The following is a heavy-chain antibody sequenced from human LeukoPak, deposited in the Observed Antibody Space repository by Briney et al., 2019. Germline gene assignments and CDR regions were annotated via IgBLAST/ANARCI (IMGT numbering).Heavy chain of an antibody. CDR1: GGTFSSYA. CDR3: ARTTYYYDSSDYYYGMDV. J-gene: IGHJ6*02. CDR2: IIPIFGTA. V-gene: IGHV1-69*13. D-gene: IGHD3-22*01. Sequence: SVKVSCKASGGTFSSYAISWVRQTPGQGLEWMGGIIPIFGTANYAQKFQGRVTITADESTSTAYMELSSLRSEDTAVYYCARTTYYYDSSDYYYGMDVWGQGTTVTVSS.